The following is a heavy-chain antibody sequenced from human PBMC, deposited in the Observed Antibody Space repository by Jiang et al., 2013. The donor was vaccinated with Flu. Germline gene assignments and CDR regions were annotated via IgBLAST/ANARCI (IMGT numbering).Heavy chain of an antibody. D-gene: IGHD2-2*01. Sequence: LKISCKGSGYSFTSYWIGWVRQMPGKGLEWMGIIYPGDSDTRYSPSFQGQVTISADKSISTAYLQWSSLKASDTAMYYCALYCSSTSCNRRYYFDYWGQGTLVTVSS. V-gene: IGHV5-51*01. CDR3: ALYCSSTSCNRRYYFDY. CDR2: IYPGDSDT. J-gene: IGHJ4*02. CDR1: GYSFTSYW.